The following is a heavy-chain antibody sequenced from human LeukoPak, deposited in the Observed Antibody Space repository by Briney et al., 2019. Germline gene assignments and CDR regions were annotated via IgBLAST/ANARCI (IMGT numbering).Heavy chain of an antibody. Sequence: GGSLRLSCAASGFTFSSYAMSWVRQAPGKGLEWVSAISGSGGSTYYADSVKGRFTISRDNSKNTLYLQMNSLRAEDTAVYYCAKRGKNYYGSGGYYWYFDYWGQGTLVTVSS. V-gene: IGHV3-23*01. D-gene: IGHD3-10*01. J-gene: IGHJ4*02. CDR1: GFTFSSYA. CDR2: ISGSGGST. CDR3: AKRGKNYYGSGGYYWYFDY.